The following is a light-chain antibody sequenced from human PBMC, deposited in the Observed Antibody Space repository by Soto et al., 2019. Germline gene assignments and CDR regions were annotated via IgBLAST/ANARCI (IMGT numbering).Light chain of an antibody. CDR1: QGIAND. Sequence: DIQMTQSPSSLSASVGDRVTFTCRASQGIANDLAWYQQKPTKAPKRLIYAASSLQSGVPSRFXXXXXXXXXXXXXSSLQPEDFGTYYCLQHNSYPLTFGGGTTVEI. CDR3: LQHNSYPLT. CDR2: AAS. V-gene: IGKV1-17*01. J-gene: IGKJ4*01.